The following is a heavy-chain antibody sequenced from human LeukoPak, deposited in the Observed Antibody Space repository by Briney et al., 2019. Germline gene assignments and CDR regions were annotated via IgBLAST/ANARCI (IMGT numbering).Heavy chain of an antibody. D-gene: IGHD3-22*01. CDR1: DFSINSGFY. CDR2: ISYSGDT. J-gene: IGHJ5*02. CDR3: ARDPSSGWFSSWFDP. V-gene: IGHV4-38-2*02. Sequence: PSETLSLTCAGSDFSINSGFYWGWIRQPPGKGLEWIGSISYSGDTYYSPSLKSRLTMSLDTSTNQFSLTLSSVTAADTAVYYCARDPSSGWFSSWFDPWGQGTLVTVSS.